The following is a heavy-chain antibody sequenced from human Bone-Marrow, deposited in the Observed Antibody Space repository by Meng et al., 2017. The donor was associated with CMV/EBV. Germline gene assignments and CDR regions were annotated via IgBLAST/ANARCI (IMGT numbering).Heavy chain of an antibody. V-gene: IGHV4-39*01. CDR1: GGSISSSSYY. D-gene: IGHD3-3*01. Sequence: GSLRLSCTASGGSISSSSYYWGWIRQPPGKGLVWIGSIYYSGSTYYNPSLKSRVTTSVDTTKNQYSLKLSSVTAADTAVYYCARLYDFWSDRLWVPGGMDVWGQGTMVTVSS. CDR2: IYYSGST. J-gene: IGHJ6*02. CDR3: ARLYDFWSDRLWVPGGMDV.